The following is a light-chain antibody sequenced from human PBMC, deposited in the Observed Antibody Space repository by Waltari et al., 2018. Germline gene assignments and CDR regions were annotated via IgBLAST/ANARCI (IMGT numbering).Light chain of an antibody. Sequence: QSALTQPASVSGSPGQSITISCTGTNSDIGSYNFVSWYKQHPNKVPKLVLYEFSNPPSGCSNSFSGSKSGNTASLTISGLQAEDEAEYYCSSYTKSTTQVFGTGTKVTVL. V-gene: IGLV2-14*01. CDR3: SSYTKSTTQV. J-gene: IGLJ1*01. CDR2: EFS. CDR1: NSDIGSYNF.